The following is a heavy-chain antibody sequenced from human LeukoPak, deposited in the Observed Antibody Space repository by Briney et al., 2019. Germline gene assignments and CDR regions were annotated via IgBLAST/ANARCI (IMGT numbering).Heavy chain of an antibody. V-gene: IGHV3-9*01. J-gene: IGHJ4*02. CDR2: ISWNSGSM. Sequence: GGSLRLSCAASGFTFDDYAMHWVRQAPGKGLEWVSGISWNSGSMGYADSVKGRFTISRDNAKNSLYLQMNSLRAEDTALYYCAKDYGYYDSSGYLDYWGQGTLVTVSS. CDR1: GFTFDDYA. CDR3: AKDYGYYDSSGYLDY. D-gene: IGHD3-22*01.